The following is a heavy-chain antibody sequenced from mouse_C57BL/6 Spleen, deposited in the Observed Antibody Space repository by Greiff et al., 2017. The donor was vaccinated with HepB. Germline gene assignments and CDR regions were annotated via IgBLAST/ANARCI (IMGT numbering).Heavy chain of an antibody. J-gene: IGHJ2*03. CDR1: GYTFTEYT. Sequence: VQLQQSGAELVKPGASVKLSCKASGYTFTEYTIHWVKQRSGQGLEWIGWFYPGSGSIKYNEKFKDKATLTADKASSTVNMERSSLTSEDAAVYCCARHEDPPYYLDYWGQGTRLTVSA. CDR2: FYPGSGSI. V-gene: IGHV1-62-2*01. CDR3: ARHEDPPYYLDY.